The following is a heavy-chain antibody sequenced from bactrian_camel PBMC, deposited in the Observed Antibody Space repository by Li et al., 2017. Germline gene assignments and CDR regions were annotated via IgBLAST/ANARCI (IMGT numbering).Heavy chain of an antibody. CDR1: GYGYNRYC. J-gene: IGHJ4*01. V-gene: IGHV3S61*01. D-gene: IGHD2*01. CDR2: IRPGATTT. CDR3: AAQFLEASCAVVHAIDN. Sequence: HVQLVESGGGSVQTGGSLRLSCAASGYGYNRYCMGWFRQAPGKEREGVASIRPGATTTAYASSVRGRFSISLDTAKNTVFLQMNSLKPEDTATYYCAAQFLEASCAVVHAIDNWGQGTQVTVS.